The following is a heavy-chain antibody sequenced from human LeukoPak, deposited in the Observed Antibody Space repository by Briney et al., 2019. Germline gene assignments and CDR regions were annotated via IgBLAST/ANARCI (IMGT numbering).Heavy chain of an antibody. D-gene: IGHD6-19*01. CDR2: IKQDGTET. J-gene: IGHJ4*02. CDR3: ARWNSGWEFDY. CDR1: EFTFSNYW. V-gene: IGHV3-7*05. Sequence: PGGSLRLSCAASEFTFSNYWMTWLRQAPGKGLGWVAHIKQDGTETYYVDSVKGRFAISRDNAKNSLYLQMDSLRGEDTAVYYCARWNSGWEFDYWGQGTLVSVSS.